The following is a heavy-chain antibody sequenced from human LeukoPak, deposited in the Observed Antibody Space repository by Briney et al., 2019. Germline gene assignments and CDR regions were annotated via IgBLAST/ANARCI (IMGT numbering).Heavy chain of an antibody. Sequence: ASVTVSFTASGYTFTIYGISWVRQAPGQGLEWMGWISAYNGNTKYAQKLQGRVTITADESTSTAYMELSSLRSEDTAVYYCARSSTRRKTNYYYYGMDVWGQGTTVTVSS. CDR1: GYTFTIYG. V-gene: IGHV1-18*01. D-gene: IGHD2-2*01. J-gene: IGHJ6*02. CDR2: ISAYNGNT. CDR3: ARSSTRRKTNYYYYGMDV.